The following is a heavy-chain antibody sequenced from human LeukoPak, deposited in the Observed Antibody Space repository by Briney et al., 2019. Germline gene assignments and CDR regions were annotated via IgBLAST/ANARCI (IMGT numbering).Heavy chain of an antibody. D-gene: IGHD6-13*01. CDR3: ARSYSSSWYRELTFDY. CDR2: INPNSGGT. V-gene: IGHV1-2*02. Sequence: ASVKVSCKASGYTFTGYYMHWVRQAPGQGLEWMGWINPNSGGTNYAQKFQGRVTMTRDTSISTAYMELSRLRSEDTAVYYCARSYSSSWYRELTFDYWGQGTLVTVSS. J-gene: IGHJ4*02. CDR1: GYTFTGYY.